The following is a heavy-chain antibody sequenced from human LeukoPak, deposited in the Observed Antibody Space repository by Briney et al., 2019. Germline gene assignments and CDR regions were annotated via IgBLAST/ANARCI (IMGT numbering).Heavy chain of an antibody. J-gene: IGHJ4*02. CDR1: GGSISSSSDY. V-gene: IGHV4-39*01. Sequence: SETLSLTCTVSGGSISSSSDYWGWIRQPPGKGLEWIGSIYYSGSTYYNPSLKSRVTISVDTSKNQFSLKLSSVTAADTAVYSCARHSFSSGWKSFDYWGQGTLVTVSS. CDR3: ARHSFSSGWKSFDY. D-gene: IGHD6-19*01. CDR2: IYYSGST.